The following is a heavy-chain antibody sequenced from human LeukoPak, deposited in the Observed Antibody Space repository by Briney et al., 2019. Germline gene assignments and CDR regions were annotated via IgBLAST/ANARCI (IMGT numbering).Heavy chain of an antibody. J-gene: IGHJ6*03. D-gene: IGHD4-11*01. Sequence: SQTLSLTCTVSGGSISSGDYYWGWIGQPPGKGLEWIGTMYHRGSTYYNPSLKSRVTMSGDTSKNHFSLKLSSVIAADAAVYYCARHRGDNSNPRYFFYYMDVWGKGTTVTVSS. CDR1: GGSISSGDYY. V-gene: IGHV4-39*01. CDR2: MYHRGST. CDR3: ARHRGDNSNPRYFFYYMDV.